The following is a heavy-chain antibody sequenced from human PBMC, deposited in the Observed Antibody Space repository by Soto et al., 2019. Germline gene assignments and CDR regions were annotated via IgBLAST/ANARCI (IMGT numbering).Heavy chain of an antibody. CDR1: GYTFTSYA. CDR2: INAGNGNT. V-gene: IGHV1-3*01. D-gene: IGHD3-10*01. CDR3: AREGTMVRGAHWHFDY. J-gene: IGHJ4*02. Sequence: GASVKVSCTASGYTFTSYAMHWVRQAPGQRLEWMGWINAGNGNTKYSQKFQGRVTITRDTSASTAYMELSSLRSEDTAVYYCAREGTMVRGAHWHFDYWGQGTLVTVSS.